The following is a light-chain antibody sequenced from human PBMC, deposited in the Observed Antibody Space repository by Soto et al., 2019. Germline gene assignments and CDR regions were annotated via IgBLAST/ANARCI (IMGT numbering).Light chain of an antibody. J-gene: IGKJ5*01. CDR3: QQRSNWPPIT. CDR1: QSVSRY. CDR2: DAS. Sequence: EIVLTQSPATLSLSPGERATLSCRASQSVSRYLAWYQQKPGQAPRLLIYDASNRATGIPARFSGSGSGTEFTLTISSRESEDFAVYYCQQRSNWPPITFGQGTRLEIK. V-gene: IGKV3-11*01.